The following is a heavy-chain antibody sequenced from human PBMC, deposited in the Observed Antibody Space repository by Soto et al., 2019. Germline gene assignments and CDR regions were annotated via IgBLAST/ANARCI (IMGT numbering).Heavy chain of an antibody. J-gene: IGHJ4*02. CDR3: AKAQALYGLSDY. CDR1: GFSFSTYG. D-gene: IGHD2-8*01. V-gene: IGHV3-23*01. Sequence: EMQLLESGGGLVQPGGSLRLSCAVSGFSFSTYGVTWVRQAPGKGLEWVCGVSGGSGVTHYADSVKGRFTITGDDSKNTVYLQMSSLGAEDTALYYCAKAQALYGLSDYWGQGTQVTVSS. CDR2: VSGGSGVT.